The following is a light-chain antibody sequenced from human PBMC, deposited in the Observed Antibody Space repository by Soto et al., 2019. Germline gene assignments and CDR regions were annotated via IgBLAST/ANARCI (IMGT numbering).Light chain of an antibody. V-gene: IGLV2-14*01. CDR1: RSDVGAYNY. Sequence: ALTQPASVSGSPGRSIAISCTGTRSDVGAYNYVSWYQQHPGKAPKLMISEVTNRPSGVSDRFSGSKSGNTASLTISGLQAEDEADYYCSSFTSRFTFVFGTGTKVTVL. J-gene: IGLJ1*01. CDR2: EVT. CDR3: SSFTSRFTFV.